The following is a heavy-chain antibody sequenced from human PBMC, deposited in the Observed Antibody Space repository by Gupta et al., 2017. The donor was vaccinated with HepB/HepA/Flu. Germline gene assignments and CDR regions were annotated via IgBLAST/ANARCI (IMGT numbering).Heavy chain of an antibody. Sequence: QVQLVQSGAEVKNPGASVKVSCKASGYPFTGYYMHWVRQAPGQGLEWMGWINPNSGGTNYAQKFQGRVSMTRDTSISTAYMELSRLRSDDTAVYYCARESGITGTLRYYNYMDVWGKGTTVTVSS. CDR2: INPNSGGT. CDR1: GYPFTGYY. V-gene: IGHV1-2*02. CDR3: ARESGITGTLRYYNYMDV. J-gene: IGHJ6*03. D-gene: IGHD1-20*01.